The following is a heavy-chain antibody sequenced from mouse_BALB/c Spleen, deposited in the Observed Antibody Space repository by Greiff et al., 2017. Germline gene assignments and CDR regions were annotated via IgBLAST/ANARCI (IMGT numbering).Heavy chain of an antibody. CDR2: ISSGSSTI. Sequence: EVKLVESGGGLVQPGGSRKLSCAASGFTFSSFGMHWVRQAPEKGLEWVAYISSGSSTIYYADTVKGRFTISRDNPKNTLFLQMTSLRSEDTAMYYCASQYRGFADWGQGTLVTVSA. CDR1: GFTFSSFG. V-gene: IGHV5-17*02. CDR3: ASQYRGFAD. D-gene: IGHD1-3*01. J-gene: IGHJ3*01.